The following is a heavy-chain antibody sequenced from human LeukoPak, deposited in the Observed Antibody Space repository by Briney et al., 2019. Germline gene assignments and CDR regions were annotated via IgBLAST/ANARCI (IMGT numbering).Heavy chain of an antibody. CDR2: IKTDGSST. D-gene: IGHD6-13*01. Sequence: GGSLRLSCAASGFTFSSYWMHWVRQAPGKGLVWVSRIKTDGSSTSYADSVKGRFTISRDNAKNTLYLQMNSLRAEDTAVYYCAREGGYSISLAYWGQGTLVTVSS. J-gene: IGHJ4*02. CDR3: AREGGYSISLAY. V-gene: IGHV3-74*01. CDR1: GFTFSSYW.